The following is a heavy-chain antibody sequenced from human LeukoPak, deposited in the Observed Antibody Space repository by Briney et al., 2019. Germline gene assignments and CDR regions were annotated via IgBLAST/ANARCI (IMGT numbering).Heavy chain of an antibody. Sequence: GGSLRLSCAAFGFTFSSYSMNWVRQAPGRGLEWVSSISSSSSYIYYADSVKGRFTISRDNAKNSLYLQMNSLRAEDTAIYFCARLFSGVTTFDYWGQGALVTVST. D-gene: IGHD1-1*01. CDR3: ARLFSGVTTFDY. V-gene: IGHV3-21*01. J-gene: IGHJ4*02. CDR2: ISSSSSYI. CDR1: GFTFSSYS.